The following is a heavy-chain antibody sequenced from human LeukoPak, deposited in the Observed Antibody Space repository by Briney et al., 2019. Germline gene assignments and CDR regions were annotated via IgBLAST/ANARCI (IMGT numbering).Heavy chain of an antibody. CDR1: GGSISSGDDY. V-gene: IGHV4-30-4*01. D-gene: IGHD3-10*01. J-gene: IGHJ3*01. Sequence: PSQTLSLTCTVSGGSISSGDDYWTWIRQPPGKGLEWIGYIYHTGTTYFNPSLKSRVTISVNTSKNQFSLNLSSVTAADTAVYYCARYPGRDFGSKTYYYTFDLWGQGTRVAV. CDR3: ARYPGRDFGSKTYYYTFDL. CDR2: IYHTGTT.